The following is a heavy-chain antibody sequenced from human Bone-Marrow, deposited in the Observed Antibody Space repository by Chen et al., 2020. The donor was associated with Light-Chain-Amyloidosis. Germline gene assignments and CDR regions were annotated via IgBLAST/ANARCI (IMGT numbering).Heavy chain of an antibody. Sequence: EVQLVESGGGLLQRGGSLRLSCAASGFAFRSYAMSWVRQAPGKGLEWVSTISGSGGSRYYGDAVKVRLTISRDNSKNALFLQMNSLRAEDTAVYYCAKDISYDDILPGYPADAFDIWGQGTMVTVSS. D-gene: IGHD3-9*01. CDR1: GFAFRSYA. J-gene: IGHJ3*02. CDR3: AKDISYDDILPGYPADAFDI. CDR2: ISGSGGSR. V-gene: IGHV3-23*04.